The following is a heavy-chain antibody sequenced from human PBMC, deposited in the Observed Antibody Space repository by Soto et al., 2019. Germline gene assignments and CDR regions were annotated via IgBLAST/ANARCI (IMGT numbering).Heavy chain of an antibody. CDR1: GGTFSSYA. V-gene: IGHV1-69*13. D-gene: IGHD3-3*01. CDR2: IIPIFGTA. Sequence: SVKVSCKASGGTFSSYAISWVRQAPGQGLEWMGGIIPIFGTANYAQKFQGRVTITADESTSTAYMELSSLRSEDTAVYYCARQFYDFWSGSRATDGFFDYWGQGTLVTVSS. J-gene: IGHJ4*02. CDR3: ARQFYDFWSGSRATDGFFDY.